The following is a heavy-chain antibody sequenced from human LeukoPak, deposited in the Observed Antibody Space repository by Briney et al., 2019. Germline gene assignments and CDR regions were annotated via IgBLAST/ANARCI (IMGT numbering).Heavy chain of an antibody. D-gene: IGHD3-22*01. CDR1: GGSISSSSYY. V-gene: IGHV4-31*03. CDR3: ARFHSYYDHSGSTNSFDI. CDR2: IYYSGST. Sequence: SETLSLTCTVSGGSISSSSYYWGWIRQHPGKGLEWIGYIYYSGSTYYNPSLKSRVTISVDTSKNQFSLKLSSVTAADAAVYYCARFHSYYDHSGSTNSFDIWGQGTMVTVSS. J-gene: IGHJ3*02.